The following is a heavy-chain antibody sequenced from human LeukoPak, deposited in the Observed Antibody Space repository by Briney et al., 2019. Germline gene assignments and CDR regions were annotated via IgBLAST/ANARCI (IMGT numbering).Heavy chain of an antibody. V-gene: IGHV1-18*03. Sequence: ASVKVSCKASGYTFTSYGISWVRQAPGQGLEWMGWISAYNGNTNYAQKLQGRDTMTTDTSTSTAYMELRSLRSDDMAVYYCARLKGRQYFFDYWGQGTLVTVSS. CDR2: ISAYNGNT. D-gene: IGHD4-11*01. J-gene: IGHJ4*02. CDR1: GYTFTSYG. CDR3: ARLKGRQYFFDY.